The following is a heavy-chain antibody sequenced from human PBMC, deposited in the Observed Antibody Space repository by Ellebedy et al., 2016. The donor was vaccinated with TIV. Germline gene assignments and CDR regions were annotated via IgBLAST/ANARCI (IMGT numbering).Heavy chain of an antibody. J-gene: IGHJ4*02. CDR1: GGFISSYF. Sequence: MPSETLSLTCTVSGGFISSYFWSWIRQPPGKGLEWIGYIYYSGNTNYNPSLKSRVTMSVDTSKNQFSLRLSSVTAADTAVYYCARHSGITGTLYHFDYWGQGTLVTVSS. CDR2: IYYSGNT. D-gene: IGHD1-20*01. V-gene: IGHV4-59*08. CDR3: ARHSGITGTLYHFDY.